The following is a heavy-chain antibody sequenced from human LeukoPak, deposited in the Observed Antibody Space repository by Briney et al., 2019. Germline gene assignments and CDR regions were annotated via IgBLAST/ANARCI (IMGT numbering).Heavy chain of an antibody. J-gene: IGHJ4*02. D-gene: IGHD3-10*01. CDR2: IRYDGSNK. CDR1: GFTFSSYG. Sequence: GGSLRLSCAASGFTFSSYGMHWARQAPGKGLEWVAFIRYDGSNKYYADSVKGRFTISRDNSKNTLYLQMNSLRAEDTAVYYCAKDGALLWFGELYHFDYWGQGTLVTVSS. CDR3: AKDGALLWFGELYHFDY. V-gene: IGHV3-30*02.